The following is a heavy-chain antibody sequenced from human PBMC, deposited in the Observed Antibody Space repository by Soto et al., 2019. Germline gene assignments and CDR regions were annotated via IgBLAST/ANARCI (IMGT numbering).Heavy chain of an antibody. D-gene: IGHD6-6*01. Sequence: SETLSLTCAVYGGSFSGYYWTWIRQPPGTGLEWIGEINHSGSTNYNPSLKSRVTISVDTSKNQFSLKLSSVTAADTAVYYCARERPDGARFDPWGQGTLVTVSS. CDR3: ARERPDGARFDP. V-gene: IGHV4-34*01. CDR1: GGSFSGYY. CDR2: INHSGST. J-gene: IGHJ5*02.